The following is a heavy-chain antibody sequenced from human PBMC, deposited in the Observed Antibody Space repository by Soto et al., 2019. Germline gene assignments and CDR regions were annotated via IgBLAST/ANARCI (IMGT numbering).Heavy chain of an antibody. CDR1: GYTFTSYA. Sequence: GASVKVSCKASGYTFTSYAMHWVRQAPGQRLEWMGWINAGNGNTSYAQKFQGRVTMTRNTSISTAYMELSSLRSEDTAVYYCARGFSMSAGSSWLFSPVSGTTIGYWGQGTLVTVSS. V-gene: IGHV1-3*01. D-gene: IGHD6-13*01. CDR2: INAGNGNT. J-gene: IGHJ4*02. CDR3: ARGFSMSAGSSWLFSPVSGTTIGY.